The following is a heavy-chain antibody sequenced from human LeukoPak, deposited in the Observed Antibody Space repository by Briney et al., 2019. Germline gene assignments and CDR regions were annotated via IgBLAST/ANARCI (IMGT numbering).Heavy chain of an antibody. J-gene: IGHJ3*01. CDR3: ARGPLQRDYGDYGVGFDF. CDR1: GFTFSSYS. CDR2: ISSSSSYI. V-gene: IGHV3-21*01. D-gene: IGHD4-17*01. Sequence: KTGGSLRLSCAASGFTFSSYSMNWVRQAPGKGLEWVSSISSSSSYIYYADSVKGRFTISRDNAKNSLYLQMNSLRAEDTAVYYCARGPLQRDYGDYGVGFDFWGQGTMVTVSS.